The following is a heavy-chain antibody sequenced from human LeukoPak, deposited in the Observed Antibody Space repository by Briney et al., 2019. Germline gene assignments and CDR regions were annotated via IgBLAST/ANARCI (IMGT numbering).Heavy chain of an antibody. CDR3: ARVAPPGLPGGYYYYMDV. CDR2: INPNSGGT. V-gene: IGHV1-2*02. CDR1: GYTFTGYY. Sequence: ASVKVPCKASGYTFTGYYMHWVRQAPGQGLEWMGWINPNSGGTNYAQKFQGRVTMTRDTSISTAYMELSRLRSDDTAVYYCARVAPPGLPGGYYYYMDVWGKGTTVTVSS. D-gene: IGHD2-8*02. J-gene: IGHJ6*03.